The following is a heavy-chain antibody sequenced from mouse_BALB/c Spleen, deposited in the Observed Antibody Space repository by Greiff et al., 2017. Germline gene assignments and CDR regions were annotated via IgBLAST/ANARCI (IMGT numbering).Heavy chain of an antibody. CDR2: IDPENGDT. D-gene: IGHD2-12*01. CDR3: SYDRGAMDY. Sequence: EVQLQQSGAELVRPGASVKLSCTASGFNINDYYMHWVKQRPEQGLEWIGWIDPENGDTEYAPKFQGKATMTADTSSNTAYLQHSSLTSEDTAVYYCSYDRGAMDYWGQGTSVTVSS. V-gene: IGHV14-4*02. CDR1: GFNINDYY. J-gene: IGHJ4*01.